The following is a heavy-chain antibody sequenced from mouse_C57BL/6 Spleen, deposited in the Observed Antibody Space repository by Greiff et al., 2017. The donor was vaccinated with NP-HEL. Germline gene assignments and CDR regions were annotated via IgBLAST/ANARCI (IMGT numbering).Heavy chain of an antibody. CDR3: TRSWDVTFDY. J-gene: IGHJ2*01. V-gene: IGHV1-15*01. CDR1: GYTFTDYE. D-gene: IGHD2-1*01. Sequence: QVQLQQSGAELVRPGASVTLSCKASGYTFTDYEMHWVKQTPVHGLEWIGAIDPETGGTAYNQKFKGKAILTADKSSSTAYMELRSLTTEDAAVYYCTRSWDVTFDYWGQGTTLTDSS. CDR2: IDPETGGT.